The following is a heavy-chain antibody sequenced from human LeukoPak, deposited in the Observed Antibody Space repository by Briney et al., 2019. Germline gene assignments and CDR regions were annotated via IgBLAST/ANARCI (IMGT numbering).Heavy chain of an antibody. CDR1: GFTFRTYA. CDR2: ITGNGDTI. D-gene: IGHD3-10*01. V-gene: IGHV3-23*01. Sequence: GGSLRLSCAAFGFTFRTYAMNWVRQAPGKGLEWVSLITGNGDTIQYADSVKGRFTISRDNSKNTLYLQMNNVRAEDTAMYYCARAKNNYYGSGSYYKYGMDVWGQGTTVTVSS. CDR3: ARAKNNYYGSGSYYKYGMDV. J-gene: IGHJ6*02.